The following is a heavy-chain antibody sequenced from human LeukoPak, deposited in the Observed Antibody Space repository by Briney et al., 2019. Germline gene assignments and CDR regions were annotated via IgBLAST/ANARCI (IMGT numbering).Heavy chain of an antibody. CDR3: ASGRPYHYYMDV. V-gene: IGHV3-30*02. CDR2: IQYDESSK. D-gene: IGHD2-15*01. J-gene: IGHJ6*03. Sequence: GGSLRLSCKASGLRFSRGGMHWIRQAPGKGLEWLAFIQYDESSKYYADSVKGRFTISRDNSKNTLYLQMNGLRAEDTAVYYCASGRPYHYYMDVWGKGTTVTISS. CDR1: GLRFSRGG.